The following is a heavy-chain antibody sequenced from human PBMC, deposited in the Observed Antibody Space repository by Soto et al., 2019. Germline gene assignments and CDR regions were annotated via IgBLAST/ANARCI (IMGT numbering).Heavy chain of an antibody. CDR1: GYTFTGYY. V-gene: IGHV1-2*04. J-gene: IGHJ4*02. CDR2: INPNSGGT. CDR3: ARGPNPQEQLVFRD. Sequence: ASVKVSCKASGYTFTGYYMHWVRQAPGQGLEWMGWINPNSGGTNYAQKFQGWVTMTRDTSISTAYMELSRLRSDDTAVYYCARGPNPQEQLVFRDSGQGTLVTVSS. D-gene: IGHD6-6*01.